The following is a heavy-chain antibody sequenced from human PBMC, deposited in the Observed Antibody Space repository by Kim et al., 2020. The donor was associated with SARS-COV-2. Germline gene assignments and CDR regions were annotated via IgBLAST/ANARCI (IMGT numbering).Heavy chain of an antibody. J-gene: IGHJ4*02. CDR3: VRDRLRSFDY. D-gene: IGHD2-15*01. V-gene: IGHV3-7*03. CDR2: EK. Sequence: EKYYVGAVKGRFTISRDTAKNSLYLEMKSLRAEDTTVYYCVRDRLRSFDYWGQGALGSVSS.